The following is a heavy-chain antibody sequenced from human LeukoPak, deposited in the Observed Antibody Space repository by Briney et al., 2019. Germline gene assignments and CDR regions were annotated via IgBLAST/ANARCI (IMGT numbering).Heavy chain of an antibody. CDR1: GFTFRSYS. D-gene: IGHD4-23*01. Sequence: GGSLRLSCAASGFTFRSYSMNGVRQAPGKGREGVSSISSSSSYIYYADSVKGRFTISRDNAKNSMYLKMNSLRAEDTAVYYCARNQYGGNPYDAFDIWGQGPMVPVSS. J-gene: IGHJ3*02. V-gene: IGHV3-21*01. CDR2: ISSSSSYI. CDR3: ARNQYGGNPYDAFDI.